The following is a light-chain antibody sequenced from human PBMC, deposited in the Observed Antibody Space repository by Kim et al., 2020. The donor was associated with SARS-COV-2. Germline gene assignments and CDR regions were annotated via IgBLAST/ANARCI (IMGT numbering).Light chain of an antibody. CDR1: SSNIGTNT. CDR2: NDN. CDR3: ATTDDSLNGVV. J-gene: IGLJ3*02. Sequence: GQTVTLSCSGSSSNIGTNTVSWYRQLPGTAPNLVIYNDNRRSSGVPDRFSASKSGNSASLAISGRQSDDEADYYCATTDDSLNGVVFGGGTQLTVL. V-gene: IGLV1-44*01.